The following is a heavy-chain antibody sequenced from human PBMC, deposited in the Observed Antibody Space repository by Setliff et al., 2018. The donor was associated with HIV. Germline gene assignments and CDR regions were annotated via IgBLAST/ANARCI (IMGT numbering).Heavy chain of an antibody. CDR3: ARDPAPSSSASYFQH. Sequence: ASVKVSCKASGCTFTSYYMHWVRQAPGQGLEWMGIINPSSGSTTYAQKFQGGVTMTRDTSTSTVYMEPSSLRSEDTAVYYCARDPAPSSSASYFQHWGQGTPVTVSS. V-gene: IGHV1-46*01. CDR2: INPSSGST. J-gene: IGHJ1*01. CDR1: GCTFTSYY. D-gene: IGHD6-6*01.